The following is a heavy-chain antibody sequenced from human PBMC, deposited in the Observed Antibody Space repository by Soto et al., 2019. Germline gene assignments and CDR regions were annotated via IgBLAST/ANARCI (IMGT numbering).Heavy chain of an antibody. CDR1: GFTFSRYE. J-gene: IGHJ6*01. CDR2: ISGNGTTI. D-gene: IGHD3-3*01. Sequence: GGSLRLSCAASGFTFSRYEMNWVRQAPGKGLQWLSYISGNGTTIYYADSVKGRFTISRDNAKNSLNLQMNSLRAEDTALYYCVSDFGRFLGWRSKGYSCFGMEAWDQGTTFAVSS. V-gene: IGHV3-48*03. CDR3: VSDFGRFLGWRSKGYSCFGMEA.